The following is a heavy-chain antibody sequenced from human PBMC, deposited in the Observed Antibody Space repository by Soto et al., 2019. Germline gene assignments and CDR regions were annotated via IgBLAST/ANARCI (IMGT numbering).Heavy chain of an antibody. CDR1: GYTFTSYG. CDR3: ARDGDGYNPSFDY. V-gene: IGHV1-69*04. CDR2: IIPILGIA. Sequence: GSSVKVSCKASGYTFTSYGIIWVRQAPGQGLEWMGRIIPILGIANYAQKFQGRVTITADESTSTAYMELSSLRSEDTAVYYCARDGDGYNPSFDYWGQGTLVTVSS. D-gene: IGHD5-12*01. J-gene: IGHJ4*02.